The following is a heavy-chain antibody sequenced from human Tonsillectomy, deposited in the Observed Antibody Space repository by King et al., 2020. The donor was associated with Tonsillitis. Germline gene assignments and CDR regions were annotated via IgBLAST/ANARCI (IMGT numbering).Heavy chain of an antibody. CDR2: IIPILGIA. Sequence: VQLVQSRAEVKMPGSSVKVSCKASGGTFSSYAISWVRQAPGQGLEWMGRIIPILGIANYAQKFQGRVTITADKSTSTAYMELSSLRSEDTAVYYCARRRAGHYDSSGYEDYWGQGTLVTVSS. CDR3: ARRRAGHYDSSGYEDY. V-gene: IGHV1-69*04. D-gene: IGHD3-22*01. J-gene: IGHJ4*02. CDR1: GGTFSSYA.